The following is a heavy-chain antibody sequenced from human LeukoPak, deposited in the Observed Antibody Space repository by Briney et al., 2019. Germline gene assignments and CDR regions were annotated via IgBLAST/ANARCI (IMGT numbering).Heavy chain of an antibody. CDR1: GGTFSSYA. Sequence: AASVKVSCKASGGTFSSYAISWVRQAPGQGLEWMGGIIPIFGTANYAQKFQGRVTITADESTSTAYMELSSLRSEDTAVYYCARGSPRDGYHVVFDYWGQGTLVTVSS. CDR3: ARGSPRDGYHVVFDY. V-gene: IGHV1-69*13. J-gene: IGHJ4*02. D-gene: IGHD5-24*01. CDR2: IIPIFGTA.